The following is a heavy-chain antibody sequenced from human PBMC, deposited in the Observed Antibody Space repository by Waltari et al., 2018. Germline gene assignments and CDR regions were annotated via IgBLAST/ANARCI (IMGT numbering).Heavy chain of an antibody. J-gene: IGHJ4*02. V-gene: IGHV3-74*01. D-gene: IGHD5-12*01. CDR1: GFRFGDYW. CDR3: ARKAGSGYPYGPFYYDN. Sequence: EVHLAESGGGVVQPGGSLGLSCTGSGFRFGDYWMHWVRQAPGKGLEWVSRINVDGGYISHGDSVKGRFTISRDNAKNTVFLQLNSLRADDTAVYFCARKAGSGYPYGPFYYDNWGQGTLVTVSS. CDR2: INVDGGYI.